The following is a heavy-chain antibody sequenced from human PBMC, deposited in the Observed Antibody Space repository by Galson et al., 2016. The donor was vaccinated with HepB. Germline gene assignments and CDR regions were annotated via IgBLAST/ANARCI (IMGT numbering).Heavy chain of an antibody. CDR1: GLTFSNYG. D-gene: IGHD3-9*01. Sequence: SLRLSCAASGLTFSNYGMHWVRQAPGKGLEWVAVISYDGNNKNSADSLEGRFIISRDNSKNTLYLQMNNLRHDDTAVYFCALGPYFDWAYLNHWGKGTLVTVSS. CDR2: ISYDGNNK. J-gene: IGHJ5*02. CDR3: ALGPYFDWAYLNH. V-gene: IGHV3-30*03.